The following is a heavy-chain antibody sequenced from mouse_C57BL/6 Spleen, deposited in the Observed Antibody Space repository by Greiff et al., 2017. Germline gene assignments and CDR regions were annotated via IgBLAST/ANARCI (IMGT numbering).Heavy chain of an antibody. CDR2: IDPSDSYT. CDR3: ARQYYGSENWYFDV. Sequence: VQLQQPGAELVMPGASVKLSCQASGYTFTSYWMHWVKQRPGQGLEWIGEIDPSDSYTNYNQKFKGKSTLTVDKSSSTAYMQLSSLTSEDSAVYYCARQYYGSENWYFDVWGTGTTVTVSS. CDR1: GYTFTSYW. J-gene: IGHJ1*03. D-gene: IGHD1-1*01. V-gene: IGHV1-69*01.